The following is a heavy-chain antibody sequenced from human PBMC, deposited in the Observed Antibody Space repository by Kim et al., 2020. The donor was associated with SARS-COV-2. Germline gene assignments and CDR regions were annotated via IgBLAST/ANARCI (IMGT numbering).Heavy chain of an antibody. CDR1: GFTFSSYS. J-gene: IGHJ6*02. Sequence: GGSLRLSCAASGFTFSSYSMNWVRQAPGKGLEWVSSISSSSSYIYYADSVKGRFTISRDNAKNSLYLQMNSLRAEDTAVYYCARVTSYYGSGSQHYYGMDVWGQGTTVTVSS. V-gene: IGHV3-21*01. CDR2: ISSSSSYI. D-gene: IGHD3-10*01. CDR3: ARVTSYYGSGSQHYYGMDV.